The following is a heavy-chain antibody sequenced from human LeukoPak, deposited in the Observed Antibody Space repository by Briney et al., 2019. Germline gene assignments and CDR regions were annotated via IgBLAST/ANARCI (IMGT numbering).Heavy chain of an antibody. CDR3: ARVGSTWYFDY. D-gene: IGHD6-13*01. CDR1: GFTFSSYG. Sequence: GRSLRLSCAASGFTFSSYGMNWVRQSPGKGLEWVSSISSSSSYILYADSVKGRFTISRDNAKNSLFLQMNSLRAEDTAVYYCARVGSTWYFDYWGQGILVTVSS. V-gene: IGHV3-21*01. CDR2: ISSSSSYI. J-gene: IGHJ4*02.